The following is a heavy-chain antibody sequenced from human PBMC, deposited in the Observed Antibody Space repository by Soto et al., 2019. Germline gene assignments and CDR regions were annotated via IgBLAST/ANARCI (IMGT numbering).Heavy chain of an antibody. CDR2: ITSTSTYI. CDR1: GFTFSSYT. V-gene: IGHV3-21*01. D-gene: IGHD2-21*02. CDR3: AGDGARDRGDKGFDY. Sequence: EVQLVESGGGLVRPGGSLRLSCAASGFTFSSYTMHWVRQAPGKGLEWVSSITSTSTYIYYTDSLKGRFTISRDNANNSLFLQMNNLGPGDTAVYYCAGDGARDRGDKGFDYWGQGTVVTVSS. J-gene: IGHJ4*02.